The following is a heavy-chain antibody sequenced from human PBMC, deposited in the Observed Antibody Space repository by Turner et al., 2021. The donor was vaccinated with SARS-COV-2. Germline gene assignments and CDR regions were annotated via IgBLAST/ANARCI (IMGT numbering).Heavy chain of an antibody. J-gene: IGHJ4*02. D-gene: IGHD1-26*01. CDR3: ATYSGSYSAIDY. Sequence: QVQLVQSGAEGKKPGASVKVSCKASGYTFSSYYMHWVRQAPGKGLEWMGIINPSGDSTSYAQKLHGRVTMTRNTSTNTVYMELSSLRSEDTAMYYCATYSGSYSAIDYWGQGTLVTVSS. CDR1: GYTFSSYY. CDR2: INPSGDST. V-gene: IGHV1-46*04.